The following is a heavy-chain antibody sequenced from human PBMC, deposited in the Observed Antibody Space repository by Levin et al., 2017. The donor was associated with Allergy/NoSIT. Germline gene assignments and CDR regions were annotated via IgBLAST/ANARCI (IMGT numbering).Heavy chain of an antibody. CDR2: INAGNGNT. V-gene: IGHV1-3*01. CDR3: AKATVYCSGGDGYSGYALHF. CDR1: GYTFTISA. J-gene: IGHJ3*01. Sequence: ASVKVSCKASGYTFTISAMHWLRQAPGQRPEWMGWINAGNGNTVYSQKFQGRVTITRDTSASTAYMELSSLRSGDTGVYFCAKATVYCSGGDGYSGYALHFWGQGTMVTVS. D-gene: IGHD2-15*01.